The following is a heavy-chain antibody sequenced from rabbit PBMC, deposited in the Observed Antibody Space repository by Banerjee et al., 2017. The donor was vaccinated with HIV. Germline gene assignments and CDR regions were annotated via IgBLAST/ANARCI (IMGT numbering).Heavy chain of an antibody. D-gene: IGHD1-1*01. CDR1: GFSFSSAHY. CDR2: IYAGSRDTT. CDR3: ARGYASSGGYDL. Sequence: QEQLEESGGDLVKPGASLTLTCTASGFSFSSAHYMCWVRQAPGKGLEWIACIYAGSRDTTYYASWAKGRFTISKTSSTTVTLQMTSLTAADTATYFCARGYASSGGYDLWGQGTLVTVS. J-gene: IGHJ3*01. V-gene: IGHV1S45*01.